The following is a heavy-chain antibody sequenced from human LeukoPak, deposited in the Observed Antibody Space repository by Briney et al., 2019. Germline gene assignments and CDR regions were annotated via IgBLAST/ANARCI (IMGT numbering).Heavy chain of an antibody. J-gene: IGHJ4*01. D-gene: IGHD3-10*01. Sequence: SQTLSLTWTVAGASTSNGGYYWGWIRESPGKGLEGIGYIYYSETTYSKPSLKSRVSISVDSSKNQVSLKLSSVTAADTAVYYCAGSISTYYNSGTYYKLHYWGLGTLVTVSS. CDR3: AGSISTYYNSGTYYKLHY. CDR1: GASTSNGGYY. V-gene: IGHV4-30-4*08. CDR2: IYYSETT.